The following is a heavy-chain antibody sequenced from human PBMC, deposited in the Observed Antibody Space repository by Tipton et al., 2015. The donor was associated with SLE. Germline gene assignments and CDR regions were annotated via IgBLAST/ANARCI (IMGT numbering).Heavy chain of an antibody. CDR1: GGTFSSYA. V-gene: IGHV1-69*01. CDR2: IIPIFGTA. J-gene: IGHJ4*02. CDR3: AIENYYDSTPGWYFDY. Sequence: QVQLVQSGAEVKKPGSSVKVSCKASGGTFSSYAISWVRQAPGQGLEWMGGIIPIFGTANYAQKFQGRVTITTDESTSTAYMELSSLRSEDTAVYYCAIENYYDSTPGWYFDYWGQGTLVTVAS. D-gene: IGHD3-22*01.